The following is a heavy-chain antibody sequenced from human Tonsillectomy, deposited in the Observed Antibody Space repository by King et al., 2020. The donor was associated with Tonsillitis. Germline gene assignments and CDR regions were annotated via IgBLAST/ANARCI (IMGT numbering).Heavy chain of an antibody. CDR1: GGSISSGGYY. CDR3: ASTAPPYYYYYMDV. J-gene: IGHJ6*03. CDR2: ISYSGSA. Sequence: VQQQESGPGLVKPSQTLSLNCTVSGGSISSGGYYWSWIRQPPGKGLEWIGYISYSGSAFYAPSLRSRLTISVDTSKNQFSLKLSSVTAADTSVYYCASTAPPYYYYYMDVWGKGTTVTVSS. V-gene: IGHV4-31*03. D-gene: IGHD4-17*01.